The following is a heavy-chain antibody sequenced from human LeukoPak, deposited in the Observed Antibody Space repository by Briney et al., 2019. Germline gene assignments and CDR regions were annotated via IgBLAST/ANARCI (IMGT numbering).Heavy chain of an antibody. Sequence: PSETLSLTCTVSGGSISIYYWSWIRQPPGKGLEWIGYIYYSGSTNYNPSLKSRVTISVDTSKNQFSLKLSSVTAADTAVYYCARQGWGILDYWGQGTLVTVSS. J-gene: IGHJ4*02. D-gene: IGHD3-16*01. CDR1: GGSISIYY. V-gene: IGHV4-59*08. CDR2: IYYSGST. CDR3: ARQGWGILDY.